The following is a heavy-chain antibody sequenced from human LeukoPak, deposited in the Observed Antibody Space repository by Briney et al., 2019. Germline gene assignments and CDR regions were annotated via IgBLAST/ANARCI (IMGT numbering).Heavy chain of an antibody. D-gene: IGHD5-18*01. Sequence: GGSLRLSCAASGFTFSSYGMHWVRQAPGKGLEWVAVISYDGSNKYYADSVKGRFTISRDNSKNTLCLQMNSLRAEDTAVYYCARDFLRGYSYGYGYYYGMDVWGQGTTVTVSS. CDR1: GFTFSSYG. V-gene: IGHV3-30*03. CDR2: ISYDGSNK. J-gene: IGHJ6*02. CDR3: ARDFLRGYSYGYGYYYGMDV.